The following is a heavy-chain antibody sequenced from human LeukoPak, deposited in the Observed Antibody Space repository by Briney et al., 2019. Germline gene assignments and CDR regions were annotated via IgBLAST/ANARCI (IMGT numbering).Heavy chain of an antibody. CDR1: GFTVSSNY. D-gene: IGHD3-10*01. V-gene: IGHV3-53*01. J-gene: IGHJ4*02. CDR3: ARDQFGSGRLDY. Sequence: GGSLRLSCAVCGFTVSSNYMSWVRQAPGKGLEWVSVIYSGGSTYYADSVKGRFTISRDNSKNTLYLQMNSLRAEDTAVYYCARDQFGSGRLDYWGQGTLVTDSS. CDR2: IYSGGST.